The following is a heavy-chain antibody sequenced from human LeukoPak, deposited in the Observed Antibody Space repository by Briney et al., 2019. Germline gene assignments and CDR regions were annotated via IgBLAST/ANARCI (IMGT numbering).Heavy chain of an antibody. V-gene: IGHV1-18*01. CDR1: GYTFSSYG. Sequence: ASVKVSCKTSGYTFSSYGLSWVRQAPGQGLEWMGCIITYNGNTYYSQKLQGRVTMTTDTSTSTAYMELRSLRSDDTAVYYCAKTTVTSEEYFYYYMDVWGKGTTVTVSS. J-gene: IGHJ6*03. D-gene: IGHD4-17*01. CDR2: IITYNGNT. CDR3: AKTTVTSEEYFYYYMDV.